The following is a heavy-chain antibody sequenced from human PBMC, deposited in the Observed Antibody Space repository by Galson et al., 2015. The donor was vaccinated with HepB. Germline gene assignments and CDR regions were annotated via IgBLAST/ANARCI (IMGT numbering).Heavy chain of an antibody. CDR3: ARGPVRGDYGDYAAIVNWYCDL. Sequence: SLRLSCAASGFTFSDYYMTWIRQAPGKGLEWISYISSASVHTYYADSVKGRFTISRDNAENSLYLQMNSLRVEDTAVYYCARGPVRGDYGDYAAIVNWYCDLWGRGTLVTVSS. V-gene: IGHV3-11*06. CDR1: GFTFSDYY. J-gene: IGHJ2*01. D-gene: IGHD4-17*01. CDR2: ISSASVHT.